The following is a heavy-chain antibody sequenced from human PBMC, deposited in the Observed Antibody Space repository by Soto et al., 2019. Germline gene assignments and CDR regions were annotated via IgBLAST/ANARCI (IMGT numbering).Heavy chain of an antibody. V-gene: IGHV1-69*13. CDR1: GGTFSSYA. J-gene: IGHJ6*02. D-gene: IGHD2-15*01. Sequence: ASVKVSCKASGGTFSSYAISWVRQAPGQGLEWMGGIIPIFGTANYAQKFQGRVTITADESTSTAYMELSSLRSEDTAVYYCASLNELPYYYYGMDVWGQGTTVTVSS. CDR3: ASLNELPYYYYGMDV. CDR2: IIPIFGTA.